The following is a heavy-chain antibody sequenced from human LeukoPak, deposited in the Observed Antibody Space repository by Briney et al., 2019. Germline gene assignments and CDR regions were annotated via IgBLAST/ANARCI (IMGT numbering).Heavy chain of an antibody. CDR3: ARGCGSGCLD. CDR1: GGSISSGGYY. J-gene: IGHJ4*02. D-gene: IGHD6-19*01. Sequence: SETLSLTCTVSGGSISSGGYYWSWIRQHPGKGLEWIGEINHSGSTNYNPSLKSRVTISVDTSKNQFSLKLSSVTAADTAVYYCARGCGSGCLDWGQGTLVTVSS. V-gene: IGHV4-31*03. CDR2: INHSGST.